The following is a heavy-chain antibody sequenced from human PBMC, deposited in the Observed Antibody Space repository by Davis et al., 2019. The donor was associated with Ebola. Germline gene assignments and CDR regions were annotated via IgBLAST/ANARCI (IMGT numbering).Heavy chain of an antibody. CDR3: ARDGYSSSWYGPYYYYYYYMDV. CDR2: ISGSGGST. D-gene: IGHD6-13*01. CDR1: GFTFSSYA. Sequence: PGGSLRLSCAASGFTFSSYAMSWVRQAPGKGLEWVSAISGSGGSTYYADSVKGRFTISRDNSKNTLYLQMNSLRAEDTAVYYCARDGYSSSWYGPYYYYYYYMDVWGKGTTVTVSS. J-gene: IGHJ6*03. V-gene: IGHV3-23*01.